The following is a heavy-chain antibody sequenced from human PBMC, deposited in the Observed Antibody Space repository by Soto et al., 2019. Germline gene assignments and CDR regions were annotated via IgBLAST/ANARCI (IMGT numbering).Heavy chain of an antibody. CDR3: VKVSTFYDILTGYYSTNFFDP. J-gene: IGHJ5*02. D-gene: IGHD3-9*01. CDR2: ISSDGDIT. V-gene: IGHV3-64D*06. Sequence: LRLSCSASGFTFSEYSMHWVRQAPGKGLQYVSTISSDGDITYYADSVKGRFTISRDNSKNTLYLQMNSLRPEDTAVYYCVKVSTFYDILTGYYSTNFFDPWGRGTLVTVSS. CDR1: GFTFSEYS.